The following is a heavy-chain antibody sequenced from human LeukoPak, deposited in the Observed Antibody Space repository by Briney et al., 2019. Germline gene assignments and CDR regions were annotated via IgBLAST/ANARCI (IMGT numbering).Heavy chain of an antibody. CDR3: ARGVYAFDI. CDR2: IKEDGSER. D-gene: IGHD5/OR15-5a*01. V-gene: IGHV3-7*04. J-gene: IGHJ3*02. Sequence: PGRSLRLSCAASGFTFSSYGMHWVRQAPGKGLEWVANIKEDGSERYYVDSVKGRFTISRDNAKNSLFLQMNSLRVEDTAVYFCARGVYAFDIWGQGTMVTVSS. CDR1: GFTFSSYG.